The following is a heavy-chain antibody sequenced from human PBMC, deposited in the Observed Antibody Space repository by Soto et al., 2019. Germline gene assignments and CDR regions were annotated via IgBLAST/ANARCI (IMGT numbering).Heavy chain of an antibody. D-gene: IGHD2-2*01. CDR2: IRSDGSNK. V-gene: IGHV3-33*01. CDR3: ARVPDLNYCSRTSCLYYFDY. CDR1: GSIFTGYG. J-gene: IGHJ4*02. Sequence: GSLRLSCAASGSIFTGYGMHWVRQAPGKGLEWVAAIRSDGSNKYYADSVKGRFTVSRDNSKNSLYLQMNSLRAEDTAVYYCARVPDLNYCSRTSCLYYFDYWGQGALVTVSS.